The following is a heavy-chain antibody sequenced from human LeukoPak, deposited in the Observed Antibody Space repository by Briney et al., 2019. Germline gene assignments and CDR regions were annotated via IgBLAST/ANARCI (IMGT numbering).Heavy chain of an antibody. CDR1: GYTFTGYY. J-gene: IGHJ3*02. CDR2: INPNTGGT. V-gene: IGHV1-2*02. Sequence: ASVKVSCKSSGYTFTGYYLHWVRQAPGQGLEWMGWINPNTGGTTYAEKDQGRVTMTRDTSISTAYMELNRLRSDDTAMYFCARGYDFWSAPDAFDIWGQGTMVTVSS. D-gene: IGHD3-3*01. CDR3: ARGYDFWSAPDAFDI.